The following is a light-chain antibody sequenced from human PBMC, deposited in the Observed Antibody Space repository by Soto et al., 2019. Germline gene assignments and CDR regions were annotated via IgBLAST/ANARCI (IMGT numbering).Light chain of an antibody. J-gene: IGKJ3*01. V-gene: IGKV3-15*01. CDR3: QQYSIWRLFT. Sequence: EIVMTQSPATLSVSPGERVTLSCRASQSVSSNIAWYQQKPGQAPRLLIYAASTRATGISARFSGNGSGTDFTLTISSLQSEDFAVYYCQQYSIWRLFTFGPGTTVDLK. CDR2: AAS. CDR1: QSVSSN.